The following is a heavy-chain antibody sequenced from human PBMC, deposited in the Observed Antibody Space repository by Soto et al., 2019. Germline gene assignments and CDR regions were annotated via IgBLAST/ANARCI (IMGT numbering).Heavy chain of an antibody. V-gene: IGHV4-39*02. CDR2: IPYSGTT. CDR1: GGAISSSSYF. D-gene: IGHD4-17*01. J-gene: IGHJ4*02. Sequence: QLRLQESGPGLLRPSETLSLTCNVSGGAISSSSYFWGWVRQPPGKTLEWIGHIPYSGTTPYTESLKSRVTISVDTSKNQSSLRLNSVTPADTAVYYCARGGGYYGVLFDYWGQGTLVPVSS. CDR3: ARGGGYYGVLFDY.